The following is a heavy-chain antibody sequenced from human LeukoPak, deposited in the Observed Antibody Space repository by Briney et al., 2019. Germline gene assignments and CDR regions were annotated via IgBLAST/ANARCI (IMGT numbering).Heavy chain of an antibody. CDR3: ARISCSGARTYMDV. J-gene: IGHJ6*02. CDR1: GFSLITSGMC. Sequence: SGPALVKPTQTLTLTCTFSGFSLITSGMCVSWIRQPPGKALEWLARIDWDDDKYYSTSLKTRLTISKDTSKNQVVLTMTNMDPVDTATYYCARISCSGARTYMDVWGQGTTVTVSS. CDR2: IDWDDDK. D-gene: IGHD6-19*01. V-gene: IGHV2-70*11.